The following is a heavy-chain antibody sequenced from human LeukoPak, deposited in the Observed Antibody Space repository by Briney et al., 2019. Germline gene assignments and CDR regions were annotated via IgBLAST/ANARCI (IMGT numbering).Heavy chain of an antibody. J-gene: IGHJ3*02. CDR3: AKAPGPDAFDI. D-gene: IGHD2-8*02. CDR1: GFTFSSYG. Sequence: PGGSLRLSCAASGFTFSSYGMHWVRQAPGKGLEWVAVISYDGSNKYYADSVKGRFTISRDNSKNTLYLQMNSLRAEDTAVYYCAKAPGPDAFDIWGQGTMVTVSS. V-gene: IGHV3-30*18. CDR2: ISYDGSNK.